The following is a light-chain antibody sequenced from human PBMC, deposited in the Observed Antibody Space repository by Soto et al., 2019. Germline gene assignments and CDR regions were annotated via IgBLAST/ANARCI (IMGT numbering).Light chain of an antibody. CDR3: QQRNTWPLT. Sequence: ETVLTQFPATLSLSPGERATLSCRASQSISSYLAWYQQKPGQAPRLLIYDASNRATGIPARFSGSASGTDFTLTINSLEPEDFAVYYCQQRNTWPLTFGGGTKVEIK. CDR2: DAS. CDR1: QSISSY. V-gene: IGKV3-11*01. J-gene: IGKJ4*01.